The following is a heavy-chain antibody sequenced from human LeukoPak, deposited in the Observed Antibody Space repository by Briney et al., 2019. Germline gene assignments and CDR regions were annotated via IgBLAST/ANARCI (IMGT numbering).Heavy chain of an antibody. CDR1: GGSFSGYY. V-gene: IGHV4-34*01. CDR3: ARGRYSYGRYFDY. J-gene: IGHJ4*02. D-gene: IGHD5-18*01. CDR2: INHSGST. Sequence: SGTLSLTCAVYGGSFSGYYWSWIRQPPGKGLEWIGEINHSGSTNYNPSLKSRVTISVDTSKNQFSLKLSSVTAADTAVYYCARGRYSYGRYFDYWGQGTLVTVSS.